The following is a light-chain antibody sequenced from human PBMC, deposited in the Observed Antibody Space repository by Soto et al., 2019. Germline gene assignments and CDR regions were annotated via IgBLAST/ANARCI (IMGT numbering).Light chain of an antibody. J-gene: IGKJ1*01. CDR1: QSVTSAY. Sequence: EIVLTQSPGTLSLSPGERATLSCRASQSVTSAYIAWYQQKPGQAPRLLIYGASSRATGIPDRFGGSGSGTDFTLTISRLEPEDFAVYYCQQYGGSPRTFGQGTKVEL. CDR2: GAS. CDR3: QQYGGSPRT. V-gene: IGKV3-20*01.